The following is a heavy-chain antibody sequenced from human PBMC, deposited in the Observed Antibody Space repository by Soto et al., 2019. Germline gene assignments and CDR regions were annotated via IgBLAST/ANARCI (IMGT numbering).Heavy chain of an antibody. CDR3: AADYYDSSGYYYPFDY. V-gene: IGHV1-69*02. D-gene: IGHD3-22*01. CDR2: IIPILGIA. Sequence: QVQVVQSGAEVKKPGSSVKVSCKASGGTFSSYTISWVRQAPGQGLEWMGRIIPILGIANYAQKFQGRVTITADKSTSTAYMELSSLRSEDTAVYYCAADYYDSSGYYYPFDYWGQGTLVTVSS. CDR1: GGTFSSYT. J-gene: IGHJ4*02.